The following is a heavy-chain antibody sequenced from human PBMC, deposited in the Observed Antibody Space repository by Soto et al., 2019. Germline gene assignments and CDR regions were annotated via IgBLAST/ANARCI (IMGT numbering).Heavy chain of an antibody. V-gene: IGHV4-31*11. D-gene: IGHD6-13*01. Sequence: TLSLSCAVSVGSSSSGGYYWSWIRHHPGKGLEWIGYIYYSGSTYYNPSLKSRVTISVDTSKNQFSLKLSSVTAADTAVYYCARTIIAAAGNERYFQHWGQGTLVTVS. CDR2: IYYSGST. CDR1: VGSSSSGGYY. J-gene: IGHJ1*01. CDR3: ARTIIAAAGNERYFQH.